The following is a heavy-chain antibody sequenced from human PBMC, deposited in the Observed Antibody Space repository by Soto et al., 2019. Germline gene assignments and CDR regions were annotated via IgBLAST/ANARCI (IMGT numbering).Heavy chain of an antibody. Sequence: EVQLVESGGNLVQPGGSLRLSCAASGFTFSDFWMSWVRRAPGRGLEWVANIKEDGSETYYVDSVEGRFTISRDNAKKSLYLQMNILRADDTALYYCASGGSHSSDSRGQGALVTVSS. CDR1: GFTFSDFW. CDR3: ASGGSHSSDS. J-gene: IGHJ4*02. CDR2: IKEDGSET. V-gene: IGHV3-7*05. D-gene: IGHD1-26*01.